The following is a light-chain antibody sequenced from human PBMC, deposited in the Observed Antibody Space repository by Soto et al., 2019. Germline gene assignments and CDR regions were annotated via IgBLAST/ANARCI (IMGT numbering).Light chain of an antibody. Sequence: DVVLTQTPLSLPVTPGEPASISCRSSLSLLHSNGYNYLDWYLQKPGQSPQLLIYLGTNRASGVPDRFSGSGSGTDFTLKISRVEAEDVGVYYCMQAQQTPTFGGGTKVDIK. CDR2: LGT. J-gene: IGKJ4*01. CDR3: MQAQQTPT. V-gene: IGKV2-28*01. CDR1: LSLLHSNGYNY.